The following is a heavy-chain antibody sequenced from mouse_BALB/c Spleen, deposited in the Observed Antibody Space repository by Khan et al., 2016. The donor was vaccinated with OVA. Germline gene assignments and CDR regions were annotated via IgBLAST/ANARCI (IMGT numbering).Heavy chain of an antibody. CDR2: IYPGNTDT. CDR3: TRRNWDVAWFAY. D-gene: IGHD4-1*01. V-gene: IGHV1-5*01. Sequence: VQLQQSGTVLARPGASVKMSCKASGYTFTSYWMHWVKQRPGQGLEWIGDIYPGNTDTNYNQKFKGKAKLTAVTSTSTAYMELSSLTNEDSAVYYCTRRNWDVAWFAYWSQGTLVTVSA. J-gene: IGHJ3*01. CDR1: GYTFTSYW.